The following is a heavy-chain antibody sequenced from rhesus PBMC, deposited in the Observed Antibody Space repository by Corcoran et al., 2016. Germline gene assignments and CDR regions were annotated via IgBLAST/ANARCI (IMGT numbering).Heavy chain of an antibody. J-gene: IGHJ4*01. CDR3: AIEASSGLATDY. Sequence: QVQLQESGPGLVKPSETLSLTCPVSGASISRSWSSWIRPPPGKGLEWIEEINCNSGNTNYDPSLKSRVTISRDTSKNQFSLRLTAVTAADTAVYYCAIEASSGLATDYWGQGVLVTVSS. V-gene: IGHV4-80*01. CDR2: INCNSGNT. D-gene: IGHD6-31*01. CDR1: GASISRSW.